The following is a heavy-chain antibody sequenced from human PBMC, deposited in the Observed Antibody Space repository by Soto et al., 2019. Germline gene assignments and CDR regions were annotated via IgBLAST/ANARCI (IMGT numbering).Heavy chain of an antibody. CDR3: TRGGASGSYFLRKAFDI. V-gene: IGHV4-34*01. J-gene: IGHJ3*02. CDR1: CGSFSGYY. CDR2: INHSGST. D-gene: IGHD1-26*01. Sequence: PSETLSLTCAFYCGSFSGYYWSWIRQPPGKGLEWIGEINHSGSTNYNPSLKSRVTISLDTSKNQFSLKLSSVTAADTAVYYCTRGGASGSYFLRKAFDIWGQGTMVTVSS.